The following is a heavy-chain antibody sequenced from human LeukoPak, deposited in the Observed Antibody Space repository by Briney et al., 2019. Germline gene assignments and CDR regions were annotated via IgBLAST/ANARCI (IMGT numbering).Heavy chain of an antibody. CDR2: IYYSGST. CDR3: ARGEGYSSSPDYFDY. V-gene: IGHV4-59*01. Sequence: PSETLSLTCTVSGGSISSYYWSWLRQPPGKGLEWIGYIYYSGSTNYNPSLKSRVTISVDTSKNQFSLKLSSVTAADTAVYYCARGEGYSSSPDYFDYWGQGTLVTVSS. J-gene: IGHJ4*02. CDR1: GGSISSYY. D-gene: IGHD6-13*01.